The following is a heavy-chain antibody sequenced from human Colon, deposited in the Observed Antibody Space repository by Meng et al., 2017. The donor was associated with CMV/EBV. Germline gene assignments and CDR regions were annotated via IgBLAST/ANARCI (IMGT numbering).Heavy chain of an antibody. Sequence: GGSLRLSWAASGFNFNSFGMHWVRQAPGKGLEWVAFIRFDAKEQYYSDSVKGRFTISRDNAMSTLYLHMDGLRPDDTAVYYCAKREASASLDYWGQGTLVTVSS. CDR3: AKREASASLDY. J-gene: IGHJ4*02. CDR2: IRFDAKEQ. D-gene: IGHD5-24*01. V-gene: IGHV3-30*02. CDR1: GFNFNSFG.